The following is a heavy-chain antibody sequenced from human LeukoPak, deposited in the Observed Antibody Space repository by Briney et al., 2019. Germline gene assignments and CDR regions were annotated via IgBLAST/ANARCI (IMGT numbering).Heavy chain of an antibody. CDR2: IYYSGST. CDR1: GDSVSNYY. D-gene: IGHD5-12*01. CDR3: AREGSGYDYVLDY. J-gene: IGHJ4*02. V-gene: IGHV4-59*02. Sequence: SETLSLTCTVSGDSVSNYYWSWIRQPPGKGLEWIGYIYYSGSTNYNPSLKSRVTISVDTSKNQFSLKLSSVTAADTAVYYCAREGSGYDYVLDYWGQGTLVTVSS.